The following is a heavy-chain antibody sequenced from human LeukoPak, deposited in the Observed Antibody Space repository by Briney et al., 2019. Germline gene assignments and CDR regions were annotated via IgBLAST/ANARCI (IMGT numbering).Heavy chain of an antibody. Sequence: PSETLSLTCTVSGDSISNENYHWGWTRQPPGKGLEWIGTIYYNGNTYYSPPLRSRATLSVDTSKNQFSLRLTSVTAADTAVYYCATDAGFGTQTQWGQGTLVTVSS. CDR2: IYYNGNT. CDR1: GDSISNENYH. V-gene: IGHV4-39*07. J-gene: IGHJ4*02. CDR3: ATDAGFGTQTQ. D-gene: IGHD1/OR15-1a*01.